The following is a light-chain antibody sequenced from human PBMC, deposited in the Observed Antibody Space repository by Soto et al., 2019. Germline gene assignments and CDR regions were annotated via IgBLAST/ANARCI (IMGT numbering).Light chain of an antibody. CDR2: RNN. CDR3: AAWDDSLSGVV. V-gene: IGLV1-47*01. Sequence: QSVLTQPPSASGTPGQRVTISCSGSSSNIGSNYVYWYHQLPGTVPKLLIYRNNQRPSGVPDRFSGSKSGTSASLAISGLRSEDEADYYCAAWDDSLSGVVFGGGTKLTVL. J-gene: IGLJ2*01. CDR1: SSNIGSNY.